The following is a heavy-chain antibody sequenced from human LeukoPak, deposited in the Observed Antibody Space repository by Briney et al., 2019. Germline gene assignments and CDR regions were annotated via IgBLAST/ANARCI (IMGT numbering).Heavy chain of an antibody. Sequence: SETLSLTCTVSGGSISSSSYYWGWIRQPPGKGLEWIGSIYYSGSTYYNPSLKSRVTISVDTSKNQFSLKLSSVTAADTAVYYCARGGITIFGVVIPHFDYWGQGTLVTVSS. V-gene: IGHV4-39*07. J-gene: IGHJ4*02. CDR3: ARGGITIFGVVIPHFDY. CDR2: IYYSGST. CDR1: GGSISSSSYY. D-gene: IGHD3-3*01.